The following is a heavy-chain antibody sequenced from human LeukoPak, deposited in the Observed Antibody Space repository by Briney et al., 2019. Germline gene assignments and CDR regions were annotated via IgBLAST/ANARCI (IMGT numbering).Heavy chain of an antibody. V-gene: IGHV3-33*05. CDR3: VRERGPFDAFDI. CDR2: IQNDASTE. Sequence: GGSLRLSCAASGFIFSHYGMHWVRQAPGKGLEWVAVIQNDASTENFADSVKGRFTISRDNSKYTLYLQMNSLRAEDTAVYYCVRERGPFDAFDIWGQGTMVTVSS. CDR1: GFIFSHYG. J-gene: IGHJ3*02.